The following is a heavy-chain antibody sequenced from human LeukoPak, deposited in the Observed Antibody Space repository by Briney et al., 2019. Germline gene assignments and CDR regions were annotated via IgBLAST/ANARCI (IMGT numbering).Heavy chain of an antibody. CDR1: GGTFSSYA. Sequence: GASVKLSCKASGGTFSSYAISWVRQAPGQGLEWMGGIIPIFGTANYAQKFQGRVTITADESTSTAYMELSSLRSEDTAVYYCARGDYYDSSGYYSIVYWGQGTLVTVSS. J-gene: IGHJ4*02. CDR3: ARGDYYDSSGYYSIVY. V-gene: IGHV1-69*13. CDR2: IIPIFGTA. D-gene: IGHD3-22*01.